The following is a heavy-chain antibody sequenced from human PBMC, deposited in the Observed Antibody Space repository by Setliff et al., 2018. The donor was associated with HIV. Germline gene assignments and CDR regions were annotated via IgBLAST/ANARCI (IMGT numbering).Heavy chain of an antibody. Sequence: ASVKVSCKASGYSFINHAMHWVRQAPGQRLEWMGWINAGNGNTKYSQKFQGRVTITRDTSAYTAYMELSSLRSEDTAVYYCAREGTPVYYYDRSENAFDIWGQGTMVTVSS. D-gene: IGHD3-22*01. J-gene: IGHJ3*02. CDR3: AREGTPVYYYDRSENAFDI. CDR2: INAGNGNT. V-gene: IGHV1-3*01. CDR1: GYSFINHA.